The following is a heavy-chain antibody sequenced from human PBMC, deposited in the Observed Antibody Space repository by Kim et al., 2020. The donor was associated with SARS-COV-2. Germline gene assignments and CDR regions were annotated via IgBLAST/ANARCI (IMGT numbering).Heavy chain of an antibody. D-gene: IGHD2-2*01. Sequence: SETLSLTCTVSGGFITSYYWSWIRQPPGKGLEWIGYIYYTGSTNYNPSLKSRVTISVDTSKNQFSLKVNSVTAADTAVYYCARLSSVPGCWASDIWGQGTMVTVSS. CDR1: GGFITSYY. J-gene: IGHJ3*02. V-gene: IGHV4-59*01. CDR3: ARLSSVPGCWASDI. CDR2: IYYTGST.